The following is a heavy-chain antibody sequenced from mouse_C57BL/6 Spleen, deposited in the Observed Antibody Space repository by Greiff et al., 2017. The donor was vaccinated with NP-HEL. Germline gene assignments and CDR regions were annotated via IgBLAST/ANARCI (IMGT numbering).Heavy chain of an antibody. CDR1: GYTFTSYG. CDR2: IYPRSGNT. V-gene: IGHV1-81*01. Sequence: QVQLQQSGAELARPGASVKLSCKASGYTFTSYGISWVKQRTGQGLEWIGEIYPRSGNTYYNEKLKGKATLTVDKSSSTAYMELRSLTSEDSAVYFCAYYYGSSWAYWGQVTLVTVSA. CDR3: AYYYGSSWAY. J-gene: IGHJ3*01. D-gene: IGHD1-1*01.